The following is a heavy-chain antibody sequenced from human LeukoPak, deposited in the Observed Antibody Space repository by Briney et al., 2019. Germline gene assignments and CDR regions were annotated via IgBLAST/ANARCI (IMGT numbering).Heavy chain of an antibody. Sequence: ATVKISCKVSGYTFTDYYMHWVQQAPGKGLERMGLVDPEDGETIYAEKFQGRVTITADTSTDTAYMELSSLRSEDTAVYYCATRGKVAARPPGYYYYMDVWGKGTTVTVSS. CDR2: VDPEDGET. V-gene: IGHV1-69-2*01. D-gene: IGHD6-6*01. CDR1: GYTFTDYY. J-gene: IGHJ6*03. CDR3: ATRGKVAARPPGYYYYMDV.